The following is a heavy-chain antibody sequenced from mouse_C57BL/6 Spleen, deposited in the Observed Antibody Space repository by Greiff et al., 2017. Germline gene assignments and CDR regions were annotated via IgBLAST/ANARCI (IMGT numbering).Heavy chain of an antibody. D-gene: IGHD3-2*02. CDR1: GYAFSSYW. CDR2: IYPGDGDT. CDR3: ASGSGYAYSYAMDY. Sequence: QVQLQQSGAELVKPGASVTISCKASGYAFSSYWMNWVKQRPGQGLEWIGQIYPGDGDTNYNGKFKGKATLTADKSSSTAYMQLSSLTSEDSAVYFCASGSGYAYSYAMDYWGQGTSVTVSS. J-gene: IGHJ4*01. V-gene: IGHV1-80*01.